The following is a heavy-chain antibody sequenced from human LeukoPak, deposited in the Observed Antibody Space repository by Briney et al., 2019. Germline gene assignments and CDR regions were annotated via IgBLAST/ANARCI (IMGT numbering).Heavy chain of an antibody. CDR3: ARNTKTSTNVDY. J-gene: IGHJ4*02. CDR2: IYYSGST. Sequence: SETLSLTCTVSGGSISSYYWSWIRQPPGKGLKWIGYIYYSGSTNYNPSLKSRVTISVDTSKSQFSLKLSSVTAADTAVYYCARNTKTSTNVDYWGQGTLVTVSS. V-gene: IGHV4-59*08. CDR1: GGSISSYY. D-gene: IGHD2-8*01.